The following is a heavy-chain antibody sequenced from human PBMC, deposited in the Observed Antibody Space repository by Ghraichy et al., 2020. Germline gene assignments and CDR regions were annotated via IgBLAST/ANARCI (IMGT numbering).Heavy chain of an antibody. D-gene: IGHD5-18*01. V-gene: IGHV3-23*01. CDR3: AKDEGSKWLRAFDY. CDR1: GFTFSSYA. CDR2: ISENSGNT. Sequence: LSLTCAASGFTFSSYAMSWVRQAPGKGLEWVSAISENSGNTYYADSVKGRCTISRDNSENTLFLQMNGLRAEDTAVYYCAKDEGSKWLRAFDYGGQGALVTVSS. J-gene: IGHJ4*02.